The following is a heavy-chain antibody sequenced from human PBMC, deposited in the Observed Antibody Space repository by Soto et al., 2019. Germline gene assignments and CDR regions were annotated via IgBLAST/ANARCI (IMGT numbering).Heavy chain of an antibody. CDR2: TYYSGST. V-gene: IGHV4-59*01. J-gene: IGHJ4*02. Sequence: SETLSLTCTVSGGSMIAYYWNWMRQPREKGLQWIGYTYYSGSTAYTPSLKSRVTIAVDSSKNQFSLKLDSVAPADTAVYYCARVRGTAGKRYFDYWGPGTLVTVSS. D-gene: IGHD6-13*01. CDR1: GGSMIAYY. CDR3: ARVRGTAGKRYFDY.